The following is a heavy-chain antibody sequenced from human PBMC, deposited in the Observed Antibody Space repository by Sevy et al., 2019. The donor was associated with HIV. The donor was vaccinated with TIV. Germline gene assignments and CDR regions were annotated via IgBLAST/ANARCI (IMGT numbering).Heavy chain of an antibody. J-gene: IGHJ3*02. CDR2: ISSSSSSYI. Sequence: GGSLRLSCAASGFTFSSYSMNWVRQAPGKGLEWVSSISSSSSSYIYYADSVKGRFTISRDNAKNSLYLQMNSLRAEDTAVYYCASSSSTSYNDAFDIWGQGTMVTVSS. CDR1: GFTFSSYS. V-gene: IGHV3-21*01. D-gene: IGHD2-2*01. CDR3: ASSSSTSYNDAFDI.